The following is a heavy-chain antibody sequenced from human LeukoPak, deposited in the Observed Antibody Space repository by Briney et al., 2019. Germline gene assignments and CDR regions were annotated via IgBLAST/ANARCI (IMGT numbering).Heavy chain of an antibody. CDR1: GFIFSSYA. Sequence: GGSLRLSCAASGFIFSSYAMSWVRQAPGKGLEWVSTISYNGGATYYADSVQGRFTISRDNSKNTMCLQMNSLRADDTAVYYCAKDTAAFDIWGQGTMVTVSS. D-gene: IGHD5-18*01. CDR2: ISYNGGAT. CDR3: AKDTAAFDI. J-gene: IGHJ3*02. V-gene: IGHV3-23*01.